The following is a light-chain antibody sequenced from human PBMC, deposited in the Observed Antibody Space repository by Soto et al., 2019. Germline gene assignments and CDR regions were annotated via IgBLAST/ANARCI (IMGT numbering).Light chain of an antibody. V-gene: IGLV2-8*01. J-gene: IGLJ2*01. CDR2: EVT. CDR3: SSYAGSNNLV. Sequence: QSALTQPPSESGSPGQSVTISCTGTSSDVGGYNYVSWYQHHPGKAPKLMIYEVTKRPSGVPDRFSGSKSGNTASLTVSGLQAEDEADYYCSSYAGSNNLVFGGGTKVTVL. CDR1: SSDVGGYNY.